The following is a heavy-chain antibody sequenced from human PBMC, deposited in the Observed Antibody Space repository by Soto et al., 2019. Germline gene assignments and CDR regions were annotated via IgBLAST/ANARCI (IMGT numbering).Heavy chain of an antibody. CDR1: GYTFTSYA. V-gene: IGHV1-3*05. CDR2: INAGNGNT. CDR3: ARVYSYGRRGFDF. J-gene: IGHJ4*02. D-gene: IGHD5-18*01. Sequence: QVQLVQSGAEEKKPGASVKVSCKASGYTFTSYAMHWVRQAPGQRLEWMGWINAGNGNTKYSQKFQGRVTITRDTSASTAYMELSSLRSEDTAVYYCARVYSYGRRGFDFWGQGTLVTVSS.